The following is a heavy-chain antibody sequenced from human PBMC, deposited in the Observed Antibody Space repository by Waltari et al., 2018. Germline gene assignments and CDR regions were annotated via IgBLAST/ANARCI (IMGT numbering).Heavy chain of an antibody. CDR1: C. CDR2: VHQSGRS. D-gene: IGHD2-15*01. V-gene: IGHV4-4*02. CDR3: ASDRGRGLYLDS. Sequence: CCGWVRQSPGKGLGWIGQVHQSGRSNYNPSLESRVTVSMDTSKNQFSLKMTSVTAADTAIYYCASDRGRGLYLDSWGQGTLVTVSP. J-gene: IGHJ4*02.